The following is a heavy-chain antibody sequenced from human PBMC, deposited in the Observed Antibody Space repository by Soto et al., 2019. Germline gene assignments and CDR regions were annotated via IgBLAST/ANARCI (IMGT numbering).Heavy chain of an antibody. CDR1: GGSISSSY. CDR2: IYYSGST. Sequence: SETLSLPGTVSGGSISSSYWSWIRQPPGKGLEWIGYIYYSGSTNYNPSLKSRVTISVDTSKNQFSLKLSSVTAADTAVYYCARDLDGDYFDYWGQGTLVTVSS. CDR3: ARDLDGDYFDY. V-gene: IGHV4-59*01. D-gene: IGHD4-17*01. J-gene: IGHJ4*02.